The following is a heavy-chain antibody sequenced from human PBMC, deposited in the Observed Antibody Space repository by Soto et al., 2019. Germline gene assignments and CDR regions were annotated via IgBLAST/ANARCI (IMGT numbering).Heavy chain of an antibody. CDR1: GYTFTYYT. D-gene: IGHD5-12*01. CDR3: ARDDDFSGYERFEY. Sequence: GASVKVSCKASGYTFTYYTVHWVRQAPGQRLEWMGWINAGNGNTKYSQNFQGRVTITRDTSASTDYMELSSLTSEDTAVFYCARDDDFSGYERFEYWRQGTLVTVSS. J-gene: IGHJ4*02. V-gene: IGHV1-3*01. CDR2: INAGNGNT.